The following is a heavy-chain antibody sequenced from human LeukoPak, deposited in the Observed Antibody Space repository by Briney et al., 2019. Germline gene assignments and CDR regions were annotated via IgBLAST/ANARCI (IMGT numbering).Heavy chain of an antibody. CDR1: GYTFNGYY. J-gene: IGHJ4*02. CDR2: INPNSGGT. D-gene: IGHD2-2*01. CDR3: ARYCSSTSCRDY. V-gene: IGHV1-2*02. Sequence: ASVKVSCKASGYTFNGYYMHWVRQAPGQGLEWMGWINPNSGGTNYAQKFQGRVTMTRDTSISTAYMELSRLRSDDTAVYYCARYCSSTSCRDYWGQGTLVTVSS.